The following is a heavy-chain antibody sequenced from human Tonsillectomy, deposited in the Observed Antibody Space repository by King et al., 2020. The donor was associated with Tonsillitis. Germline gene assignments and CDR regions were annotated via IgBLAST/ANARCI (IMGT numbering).Heavy chain of an antibody. V-gene: IGHV3-23*04. CDR2: ISGGGGST. CDR3: AKLGSFAY. CDR1: GFTFSSYA. D-gene: IGHD3-10*01. Sequence: VQLVESGGGLVQPGGSLRLSCAASGFTFSSYAMSWVRQAPGKGLEGGSAISGGGGSTYYADSVKGRLTISRDNSKNKLFLQMNSLRAEATAVYYCAKLGSFAYWGQGTLVTVSS. J-gene: IGHJ4*02.